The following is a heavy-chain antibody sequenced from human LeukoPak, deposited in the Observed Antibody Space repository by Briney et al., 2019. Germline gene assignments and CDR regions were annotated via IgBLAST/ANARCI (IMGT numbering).Heavy chain of an antibody. CDR1: GLTFSNSA. D-gene: IGHD2-21*02. CDR3: ARARAYCGGDCYPYHFDY. J-gene: IGHJ4*02. Sequence: GGSLRLSCAVSGLTFSNSAMSWVRQAPGKGLEWVSIIYSGNGTYYADSVKGRFTISRDKSKNTLFLQMNSLRAEDTAVYYCARARAYCGGDCYPYHFDYWGRGTLVTVSS. V-gene: IGHV3-53*01. CDR2: IYSGNGT.